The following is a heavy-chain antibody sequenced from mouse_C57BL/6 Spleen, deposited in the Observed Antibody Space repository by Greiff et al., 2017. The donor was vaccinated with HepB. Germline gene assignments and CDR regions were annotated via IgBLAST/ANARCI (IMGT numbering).Heavy chain of an antibody. J-gene: IGHJ2*01. CDR1: GFTFSSYG. V-gene: IGHV5-6*01. D-gene: IGHD1-1*01. CDR2: ISSGGSYT. Sequence: EVQLVESGGDLVKPGGSLKLSCAASGFTFSSYGMSWVRQTPDKRLEWVATISSGGSYTYYPDSVKGRFTISRDNAKNTLYLQMSSLKSEDTAMYYCARGGYYYGSSYNYFDYWGQGTTLTVSS. CDR3: ARGGYYYGSSYNYFDY.